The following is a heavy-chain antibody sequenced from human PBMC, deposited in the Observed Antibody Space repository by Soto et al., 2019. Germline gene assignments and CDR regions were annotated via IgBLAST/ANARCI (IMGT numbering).Heavy chain of an antibody. V-gene: IGHV4-39*01. J-gene: IGHJ4*02. CDR2: FYDRGSS. Sequence: PSETLSPTCTVSAGSVTNSTYYCGWIRHSPGKGLEWIGSFYDRGSSYHKSSVKSRVTISVATTKTQFALNLKSVTATDVAVYLCVSEGSTVITLAYLDYWGQGALVTVSS. D-gene: IGHD3-10*01. CDR3: VSEGSTVITLAYLDY. CDR1: AGSVTNSTYY.